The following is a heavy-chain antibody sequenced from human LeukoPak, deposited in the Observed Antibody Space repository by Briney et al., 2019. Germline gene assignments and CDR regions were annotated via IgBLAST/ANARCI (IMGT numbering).Heavy chain of an antibody. CDR3: ARAVGDYGYARYFDY. D-gene: IGHD5-12*01. Sequence: WDTLSLTYTVSGGSISSYYWSWIPQPPGRGREWISNIYNTGNTTYNPSRESRVAISVDTSKTHFSLRLSSVTAADTAVYYCARAVGDYGYARYFDYWGQGTLVTVSS. J-gene: IGHJ4*02. CDR1: GGSISSYY. V-gene: IGHV4-59*07. CDR2: IYNTGNT.